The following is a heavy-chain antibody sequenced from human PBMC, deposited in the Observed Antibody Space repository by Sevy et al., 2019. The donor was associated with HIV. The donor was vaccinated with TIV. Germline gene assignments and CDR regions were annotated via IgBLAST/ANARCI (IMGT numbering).Heavy chain of an antibody. CDR1: GFTFSSYS. Sequence: GGSLRLSCAASGFTFSSYSMSWVRQAPGKGLEWVSYISSSSSTIYYADSVKGRFTISRDNAKNSLYLQMNSLRDEDAAVYYCARTGRGLQWLPLPDYWGQGTLVTVSS. V-gene: IGHV3-48*02. CDR3: ARTGRGLQWLPLPDY. CDR2: ISSSSSTI. J-gene: IGHJ4*02. D-gene: IGHD3-3*01.